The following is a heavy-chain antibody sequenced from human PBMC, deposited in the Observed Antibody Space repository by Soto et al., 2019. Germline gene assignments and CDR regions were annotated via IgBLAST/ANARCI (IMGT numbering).Heavy chain of an antibody. CDR2: ISGSGGST. CDR3: AKDSRSSGWSGYYGMDV. J-gene: IGHJ6*02. Sequence: GGSLRLSCAASGFTFSSYAMSWFRQAPGKGLEWVSAISGSGGSTYYADSVKGRFTISRDNSKNTLYLQMNSLRAEDTAVYYCAKDSRSSGWSGYYGMDVWGQGTTVTVSS. CDR1: GFTFSSYA. D-gene: IGHD6-19*01. V-gene: IGHV3-23*01.